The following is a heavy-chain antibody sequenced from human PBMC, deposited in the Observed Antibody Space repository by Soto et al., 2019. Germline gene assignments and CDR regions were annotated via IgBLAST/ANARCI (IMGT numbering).Heavy chain of an antibody. CDR2: INHSGST. CDR1: GGYFSGYC. D-gene: IGHD2-8*02. Sequence: PSETLSRTCAVCGGYFSGYCWTWIRQPPGTGLEWIGEINHSGSTNYNPSLKSRVTISVDTSKNQFSLKLTSVTAADTAVYYCARDKITGLFDYWGQGTLVTVSS. V-gene: IGHV4-34*01. CDR3: ARDKITGLFDY. J-gene: IGHJ4*02.